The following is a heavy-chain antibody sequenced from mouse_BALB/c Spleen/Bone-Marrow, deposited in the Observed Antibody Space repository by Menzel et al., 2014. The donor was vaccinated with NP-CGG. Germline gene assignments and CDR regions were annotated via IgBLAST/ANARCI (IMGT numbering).Heavy chain of an antibody. CDR1: GYTFTSYW. Sequence: LQQSGSELVRPGASVKLSCKASGYTFTSYWIHWVKQRPGQGLEWIGNIYPGSGSINYDEKFKSKATLTVDTSSSTAYMQLSSLTSEDSAVYYCRCYDYTVDYWGQGTSVTVSS. J-gene: IGHJ4*01. D-gene: IGHD1-1*01. CDR3: RCYDYTVDY. V-gene: IGHV1S22*01. CDR2: IYPGSGSI.